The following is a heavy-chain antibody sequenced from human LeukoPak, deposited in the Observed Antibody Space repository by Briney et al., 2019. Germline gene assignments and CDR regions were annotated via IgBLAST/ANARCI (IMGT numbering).Heavy chain of an antibody. CDR3: ARDTGGGYSCYDC. J-gene: IGHJ4*02. Sequence: PGGCLRLSCAASGFTFSSYWMTWIRQAPGKGLEWVANIKQDGSEKYYVDSVKGRFTISRDNAKNSLYLQMNSLRAEDTAVYYCARDTGGGYSCYDCWGQGTLVTVSS. CDR1: GFTFSSYW. V-gene: IGHV3-7*01. CDR2: IKQDGSEK. D-gene: IGHD5-18*01.